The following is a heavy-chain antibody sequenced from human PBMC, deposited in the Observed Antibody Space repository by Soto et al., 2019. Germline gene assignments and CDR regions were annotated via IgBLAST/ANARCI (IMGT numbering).Heavy chain of an antibody. CDR2: INWDSGSI. V-gene: IGHV3-9*01. Sequence: PGGSLRLSCAASGFTFDYYAMHWVRQVPGKGLEWVSGINWDSGSIGYADSVKGRFAISRDNAKNSLHLQMNSLRAEDTALYYCVKDESINWYSGHFRHWGQGTLVTVSS. D-gene: IGHD6-13*01. J-gene: IGHJ1*01. CDR1: GFTFDYYA. CDR3: VKDESINWYSGHFRH.